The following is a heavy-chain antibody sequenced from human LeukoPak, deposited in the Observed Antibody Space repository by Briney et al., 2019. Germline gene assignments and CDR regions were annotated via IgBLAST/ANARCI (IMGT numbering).Heavy chain of an antibody. J-gene: IGHJ4*02. CDR2: VNSDGSSA. CDR3: ARALGN. Sequence: HSGGSLRLSCAASGFTFSNYWMHWVRQAPGKGLVWVSNVNSDGSSAFYADSVKGRFTISRDSAKNTLYLQMSSLRVEDTAVYYCARALGNWGQGTLVTVSS. V-gene: IGHV3-74*01. CDR1: GFTFSNYW.